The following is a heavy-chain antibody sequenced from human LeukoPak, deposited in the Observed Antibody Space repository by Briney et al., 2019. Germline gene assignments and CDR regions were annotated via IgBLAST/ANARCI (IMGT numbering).Heavy chain of an antibody. Sequence: QAGGSLRLSCAASGFTFSNYNMNWVRQAPGKGLEWVSYITSRSSSIYYADSVKGRFTISRDNAQNSPYLQMNSLRDEDTAVYYCARDSRFGKLLIPYFDYWGQGTLVTVSS. CDR3: ARDSRFGKLLIPYFDY. D-gene: IGHD3-10*01. V-gene: IGHV3-48*02. CDR1: GFTFSNYN. J-gene: IGHJ4*02. CDR2: ITSRSSSI.